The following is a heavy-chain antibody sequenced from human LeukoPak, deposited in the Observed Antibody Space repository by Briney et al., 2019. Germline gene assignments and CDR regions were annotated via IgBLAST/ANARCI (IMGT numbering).Heavy chain of an antibody. Sequence: ASVKVSCKASGCTFSSYAISWVRQAPGQGLEWMGGIIPIFGTANYAQKFQGRVTITADESTSTAYMELSSLRSEDTAVYYCAREDYGDYVARWFDPWGQGTLVTVSS. CDR1: GCTFSSYA. CDR3: AREDYGDYVARWFDP. D-gene: IGHD4-17*01. CDR2: IIPIFGTA. V-gene: IGHV1-69*13. J-gene: IGHJ5*02.